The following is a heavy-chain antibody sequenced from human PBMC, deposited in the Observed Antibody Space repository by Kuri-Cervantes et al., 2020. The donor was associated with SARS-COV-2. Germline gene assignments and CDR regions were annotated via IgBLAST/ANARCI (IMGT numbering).Heavy chain of an antibody. D-gene: IGHD6-19*01. CDR3: ARRIAVAGTSGARFDY. CDR1: GYSFSTYW. Sequence: GGSLRLSCEGVGYSFSTYWIAWVRQMPGKGLEWMGIIYPGDSDTTYSPSFQGQVTISTDSSINTAYLQWSSLKASDAAMYYCARRIAVAGTSGARFDYWGQGTLVTVSS. V-gene: IGHV5-51*01. J-gene: IGHJ4*02. CDR2: IYPGDSDT.